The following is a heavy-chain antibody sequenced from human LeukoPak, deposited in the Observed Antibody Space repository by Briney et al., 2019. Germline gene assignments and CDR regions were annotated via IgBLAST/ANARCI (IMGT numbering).Heavy chain of an antibody. J-gene: IGHJ4*02. Sequence: PSGTLSLTCAVSGGSFGGYYWSWIRQPPGKGLEWLGEINHTGNTNYNPSLKSRVTISIDTSKNQFSLKLRSVTAADTAVYYCAGPGVAAFDYWGQGTLVTVSS. V-gene: IGHV4-34*01. CDR2: INHTGNT. CDR3: AGPGVAAFDY. D-gene: IGHD6-19*01. CDR1: GGSFGGYY.